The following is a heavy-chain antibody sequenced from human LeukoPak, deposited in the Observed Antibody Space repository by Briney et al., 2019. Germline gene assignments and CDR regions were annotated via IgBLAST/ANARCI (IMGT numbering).Heavy chain of an antibody. V-gene: IGHV3-43*01. J-gene: IGHJ4*02. Sequence: GSLRLSCAASGFTFDDYTMHWVRQAPGKGLEWVSLISWDGGSTYYADSVKGRFTISRDNSKNSLYLQMNSLRTEDTALYYCAKDMGMVRGVSIDYWGQGTLVTVSS. CDR3: AKDMGMVRGVSIDY. D-gene: IGHD3-10*01. CDR2: ISWDGGST. CDR1: GFTFDDYT.